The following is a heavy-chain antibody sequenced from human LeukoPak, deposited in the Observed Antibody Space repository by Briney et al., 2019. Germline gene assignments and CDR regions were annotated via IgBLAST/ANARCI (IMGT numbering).Heavy chain of an antibody. J-gene: IGHJ5*02. Sequence: SQTLSLTCTVSGGSISSGGYYWSWIRQHPGKGLEWIGYIYYSGSTYYNPSLKSRVTISVDTSKNQFSLKLSSVTAADTAVYYYARGRVNSDYGGPPDNWFDPWGQGTLVTVSS. CDR2: IYYSGST. V-gene: IGHV4-31*03. CDR3: ARGRVNSDYGGPPDNWFDP. CDR1: GGSISSGGYY. D-gene: IGHD3-16*01.